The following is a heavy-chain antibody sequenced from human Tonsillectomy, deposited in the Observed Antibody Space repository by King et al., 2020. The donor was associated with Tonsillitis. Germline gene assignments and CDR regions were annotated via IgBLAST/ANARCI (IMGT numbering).Heavy chain of an antibody. J-gene: IGHJ4*02. V-gene: IGHV4-59*08. D-gene: IGHD3-10*01. Sequence: QLQESGPGLVKPSETLSLTCIVSGGSISNNYWSWIRQPPGKGLEWIGYIYSSVITNYNPSLKSRVIISVDTSKNQFSLKMSSVTAADTAVYYCARHYGSGSFIDFYFDYWGQGTLVTVSS. CDR2: IYSSVIT. CDR1: GGSISNNY. CDR3: ARHYGSGSFIDFYFDY.